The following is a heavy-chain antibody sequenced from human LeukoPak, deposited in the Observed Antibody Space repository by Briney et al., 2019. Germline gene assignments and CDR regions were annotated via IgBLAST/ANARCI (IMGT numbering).Heavy chain of an antibody. D-gene: IGHD1-1*01. CDR1: GYTFTDYY. CDR3: AKRPGTTYPDY. CDR2: INPNDGDT. V-gene: IGHV1-2*02. J-gene: IGHJ4*02. Sequence: GASVKVSCKASGYTFTDYYMHWVRQAPGQGFEWMGWINPNDGDTNYAQKFQGRVTMTRDTSISTAHMEVSRLRSDDTAVYYCAKRPGTTYPDYWGQGTLVTVSS.